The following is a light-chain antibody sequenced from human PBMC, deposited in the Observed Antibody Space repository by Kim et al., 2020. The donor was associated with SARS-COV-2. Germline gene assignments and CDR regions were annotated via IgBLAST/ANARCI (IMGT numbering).Light chain of an antibody. J-gene: IGLJ3*02. CDR3: QSADSSGTYPDWV. CDR2: KDS. Sequence: GQTARITCSGDALPTQYAYWYQQKPGQAPVLVIYKDSERPSGIPERFSGSSSGTTVTLTISGVQAEDEADYYCQSADSSGTYPDWVFGGGTQLTVL. CDR1: ALPTQY. V-gene: IGLV3-25*03.